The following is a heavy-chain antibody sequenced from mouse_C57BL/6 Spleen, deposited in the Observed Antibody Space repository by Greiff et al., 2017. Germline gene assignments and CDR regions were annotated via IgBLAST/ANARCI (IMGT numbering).Heavy chain of an antibody. CDR1: GYTFTSYW. D-gene: IGHD1-1*01. Sequence: QVQLQQSGAELAKPGASVKLSCKASGYTFTSYWMHWVKQRPGQGLEWIGYINPSSGYTKYNQKFKDKATLTADKSSITAYMQLSSLTYEDSAVYYCARAKDSYGSLWGQGTTLTVSS. CDR2: INPSSGYT. CDR3: ARAKDSYGSL. V-gene: IGHV1-7*01. J-gene: IGHJ2*01.